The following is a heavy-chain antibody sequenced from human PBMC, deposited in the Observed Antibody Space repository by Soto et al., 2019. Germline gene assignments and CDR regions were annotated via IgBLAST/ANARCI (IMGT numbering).Heavy chain of an antibody. V-gene: IGHV3-30*18. Sequence: GGSLRLSCAASGFIFGSYAMHWVRQAPGKGLEWVAIISYDGSKKYYGDSVKGRFTVSRHNSKNTLYLQLDSLRAEDTAVYYCAKELRFLGNPNLDYYHYGMDVWGRGTTVTVSS. CDR2: ISYDGSKK. J-gene: IGHJ6*02. D-gene: IGHD3-3*01. CDR3: AKELRFLGNPNLDYYHYGMDV. CDR1: GFIFGSYA.